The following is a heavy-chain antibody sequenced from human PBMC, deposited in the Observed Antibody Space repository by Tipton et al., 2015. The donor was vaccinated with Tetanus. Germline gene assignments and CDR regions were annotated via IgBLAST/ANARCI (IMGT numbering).Heavy chain of an antibody. CDR3: AREADCSGGSCFSGDFDT. CDR2: ISSVGNYI. CDR1: GFSFDDFT. Sequence: LSLTCAAAGFSFDDFTMAWVRQPPGKGLEWVSSISSVGNYIYYADSVKGRFTISRDNAKNSLFLQMNSLRAEDTALYYCAREADCSGGSCFSGDFDTWGQGTQVTVSS. V-gene: IGHV3-21*06. D-gene: IGHD2-15*01. J-gene: IGHJ4*02.